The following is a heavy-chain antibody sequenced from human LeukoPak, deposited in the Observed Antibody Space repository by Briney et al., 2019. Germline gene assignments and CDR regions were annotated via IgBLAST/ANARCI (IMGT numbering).Heavy chain of an antibody. D-gene: IGHD2/OR15-2a*01. Sequence: PGGSLRLSCAASGFTFSSYSMNWVRQAPGKGLEWVSSISSSSSYIYYADSVKGRFTISRDNAKNSLYLQMNSLRAEDTAVYYCARDLLFHRPDYLDWFDPWGQGTLVTVSS. V-gene: IGHV3-21*01. J-gene: IGHJ5*02. CDR2: ISSSSSYI. CDR3: ARDLLFHRPDYLDWFDP. CDR1: GFTFSSYS.